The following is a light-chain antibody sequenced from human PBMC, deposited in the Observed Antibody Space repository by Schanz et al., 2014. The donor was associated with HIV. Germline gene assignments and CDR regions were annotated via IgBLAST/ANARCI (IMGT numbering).Light chain of an antibody. V-gene: IGKV3-11*01. J-gene: IGKJ4*01. Sequence: EIVLTQSPATLSLSPGERATLSCRASRSVSTYLAWFQQKPGQAPRLLIYSASYRAPGVPARFSGSGSGTDFTLTISNLEPEDFAVYYCQQRSNWPLTFGGGTKVEIK. CDR1: RSVSTY. CDR2: SAS. CDR3: QQRSNWPLT.